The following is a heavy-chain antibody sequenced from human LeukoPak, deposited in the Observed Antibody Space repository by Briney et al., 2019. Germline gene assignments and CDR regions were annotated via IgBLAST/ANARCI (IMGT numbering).Heavy chain of an antibody. CDR2: INHSGST. Sequence: SETLSLTCTVSGGSISSYYWSWIRQPPGKGLEWIGEINHSGSTNYNPSLKSRVTISVDTSKNQFSLKLSSVTAADTAVYYCARRQLRGAFDYWGQGTLVTVSS. D-gene: IGHD1-1*01. V-gene: IGHV4-34*01. J-gene: IGHJ4*02. CDR3: ARRQLRGAFDY. CDR1: GGSISSYY.